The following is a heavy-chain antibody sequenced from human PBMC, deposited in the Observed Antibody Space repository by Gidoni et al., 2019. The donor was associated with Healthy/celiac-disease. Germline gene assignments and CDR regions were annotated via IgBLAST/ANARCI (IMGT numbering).Heavy chain of an antibody. CDR1: GSPCSRYA. CDR2: ISYDGSNK. V-gene: IGHV3-30-3*01. Sequence: QVQLVESGGGVVQPGRSRRLSWSTSGSPCSRYAMHWDRQAPGKGLEWVAVISYDGSNKYYADSVKGRFTISRDNSKNTLYLQMNSLRAEDTAVYYCARDQGIAVAGKYGGFDYWGQGTLVTVSS. CDR3: ARDQGIAVAGKYGGFDY. J-gene: IGHJ4*02. D-gene: IGHD6-19*01.